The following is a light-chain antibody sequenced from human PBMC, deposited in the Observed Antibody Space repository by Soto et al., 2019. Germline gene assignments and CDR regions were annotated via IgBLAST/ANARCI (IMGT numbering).Light chain of an antibody. V-gene: IGKV3-20*01. J-gene: IGKJ1*01. CDR2: GAS. CDR3: QQYGSSGT. Sequence: EIVMTHSPATLAVSPGERATLSCRASQSVSSNLAWYQQTPGQAPRLLIYGASNRATGIPDRFSGSGSGTDFTLTISRLQPEDFAVYYCQQYGSSGTFGQGTKVDIK. CDR1: QSVSSN.